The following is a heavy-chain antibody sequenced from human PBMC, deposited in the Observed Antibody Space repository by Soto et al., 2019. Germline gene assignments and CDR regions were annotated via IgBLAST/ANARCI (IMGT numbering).Heavy chain of an antibody. CDR1: GCSFTSYW. CDR3: ARHVNYDFWSGDDAFDI. D-gene: IGHD3-3*01. J-gene: IGHJ3*02. Sequence: GESLKISCKGSGCSFTSYWISWVRQMPGKGLEWMGRIDPSDSYTNYSPSFQGHVTISADKSISTAYLQWSSLKASDTAMYYCARHVNYDFWSGDDAFDIWGQGTMVTVSS. V-gene: IGHV5-10-1*01. CDR2: IDPSDSYT.